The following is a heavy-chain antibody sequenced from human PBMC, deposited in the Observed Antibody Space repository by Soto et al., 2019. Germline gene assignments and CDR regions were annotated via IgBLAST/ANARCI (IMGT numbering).Heavy chain of an antibody. V-gene: IGHV3-21*01. CDR2: ISRSAGNT. CDR1: VFTFSSYS. J-gene: IGHJ3*02. Sequence: RLSCAASVFTFSSYSMNWVRQAPGKGLEWVSSISRSAGNTYYADSVKGRFTISRDNAKNSMYLQMNSLRAEDTAVYYCARDQVPGLDAFDIWGQGTMVTVSS. CDR3: ARDQVPGLDAFDI.